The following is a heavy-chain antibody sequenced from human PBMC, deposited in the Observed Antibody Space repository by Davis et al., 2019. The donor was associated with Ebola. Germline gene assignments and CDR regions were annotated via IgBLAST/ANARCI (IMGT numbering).Heavy chain of an antibody. CDR2: IYYSGST. Sequence: MPSETLSLTCTVSGGSISSSSYYWSWTRQPPGKGLEWIGYIYYSGSTNYNPSLKSRVTISVDTSKNQFSLKLSSVTAADSAVYYCAREHDYGDYDVLFYYYGMDVWGRGTTVSVSS. CDR1: GGSISSSSYY. CDR3: AREHDYGDYDVLFYYYGMDV. J-gene: IGHJ6*04. D-gene: IGHD4-17*01. V-gene: IGHV4-61*05.